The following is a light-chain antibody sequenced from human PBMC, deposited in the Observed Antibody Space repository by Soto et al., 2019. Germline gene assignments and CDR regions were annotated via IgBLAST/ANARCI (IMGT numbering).Light chain of an antibody. CDR1: QTVRSSS. Sequence: EIVLTQSPGTLSVSPGARATLSCRASQTVRSSSLAWYQQKPGQAPRLLIYGASGRATGIPDKFSGSGSGTDFTLTISRLEPEDFAVYYCQQYGSSPYTVGQGTKLEI. V-gene: IGKV3-20*01. J-gene: IGKJ2*01. CDR3: QQYGSSPYT. CDR2: GAS.